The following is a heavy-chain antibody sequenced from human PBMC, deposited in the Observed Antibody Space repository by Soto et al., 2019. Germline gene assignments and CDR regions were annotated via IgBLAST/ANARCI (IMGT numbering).Heavy chain of an antibody. CDR2: IIPILGIA. CDR1: GGTFSSYT. D-gene: IGHD2-15*01. CDR3: AAQGRRKAVVAATPPFDY. V-gene: IGHV1-69*02. Sequence: QVQLVQSGAEVKKPGSSVKVSCKASGGTFSSYTISWVRQAPGQGLEWMGRIIPILGIANYAQKFQGRVTIPADKSTSTAYMELSSVRPEDTAVYYCAAQGRRKAVVAATPPFDYWGQGTLVTVSS. J-gene: IGHJ4*02.